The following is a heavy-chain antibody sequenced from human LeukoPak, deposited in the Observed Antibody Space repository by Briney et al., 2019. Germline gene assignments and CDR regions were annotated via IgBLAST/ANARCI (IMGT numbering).Heavy chain of an antibody. CDR1: GYTFTGYY. J-gene: IGHJ5*02. CDR3: ARGNPSYEELIVVVPAATESGVKAWFDP. D-gene: IGHD2-2*01. CDR2: INPNSGGT. Sequence: GASVKVSCKASGYTFTGYYMHWVRQAPGQGLEWMGWINPNSGGTNYAQKFQGRVTMTRDTSISTAYMELSRLRSDDTAVYYCARGNPSYEELIVVVPAATESGVKAWFDPWGQGTLVTVSS. V-gene: IGHV1-2*02.